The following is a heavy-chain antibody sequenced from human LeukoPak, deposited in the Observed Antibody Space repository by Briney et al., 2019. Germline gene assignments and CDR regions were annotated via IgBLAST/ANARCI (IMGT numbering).Heavy chain of an antibody. CDR2: ISWNSGSI. D-gene: IGHD5-18*01. V-gene: IGHV3-9*03. J-gene: IGHJ4*02. Sequence: PGRSPRLSCAASGFTFDDYAMHWVRQAPGKGLEWVSGISWNSGSIGYADSVKGRFTISRDNAKNSLYLQMNSLRAEDMALYYCAKASRGDTALVDWGQGTLVTVSS. CDR1: GFTFDDYA. CDR3: AKASRGDTALVD.